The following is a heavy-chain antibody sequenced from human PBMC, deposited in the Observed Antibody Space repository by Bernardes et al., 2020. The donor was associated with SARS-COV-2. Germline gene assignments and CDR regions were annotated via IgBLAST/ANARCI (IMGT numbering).Heavy chain of an antibody. J-gene: IGHJ5*01. CDR2: ITHSGST. D-gene: IGHD3-9*01. Sequence: SETLSLTCAVYGGSFSAYCWTWIRQPPGKGLEWIGEITHSGSTNYNPSLKSRVTISVDTSKNQVSLELSSVTAADTAVYYCASTPDYDVLTGYFAEGFDSWGQGTLVTVSS. CDR3: ASTPDYDVLTGYFAEGFDS. CDR1: GGSFSAYC. V-gene: IGHV4-34*01.